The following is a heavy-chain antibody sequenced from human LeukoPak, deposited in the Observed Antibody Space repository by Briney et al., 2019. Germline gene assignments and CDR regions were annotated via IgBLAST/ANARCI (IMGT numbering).Heavy chain of an antibody. CDR3: ARAKLAYCGGDCYSPEYYYYMDV. CDR2: IYHSGST. V-gene: IGHV4-30-2*01. D-gene: IGHD2-21*01. J-gene: IGHJ6*03. Sequence: SETLSLTCTVSGGSISSGGYYWSWIRQPPGKGLEWIGYIYHSGSTYYNPSLKSRVTISVDRSKNQFSLKLSSVTAADTAVYYCARAKLAYCGGDCYSPEYYYYMDVWGKGTTVTVSS. CDR1: GGSISSGGYY.